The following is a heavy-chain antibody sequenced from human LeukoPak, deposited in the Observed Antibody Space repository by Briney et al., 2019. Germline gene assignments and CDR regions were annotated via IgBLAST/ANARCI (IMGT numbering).Heavy chain of an antibody. CDR1: GFTFDDYA. CDR2: ISWNSGSI. J-gene: IGHJ4*02. V-gene: IGHV3-9*01. Sequence: PGGSLRLSCAASGFTFDDYAMHWVRQAPGKGLEWVSGISWNSGSIGYADSVKGRFIISRDNAKSSLYLQMNSLRAEDTAVYYCAGEYHWGQGTLVSVSS. D-gene: IGHD6-6*01. CDR3: AGEYH.